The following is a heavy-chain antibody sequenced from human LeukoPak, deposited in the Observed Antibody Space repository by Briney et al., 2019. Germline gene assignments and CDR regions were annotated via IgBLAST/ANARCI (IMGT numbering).Heavy chain of an antibody. Sequence: ASETLSLTCAVYGGSFSGYYWSWIRQPPGQGRGWIGEINHSRSTTYNPSLKSRVTISVDTSKNQFSLKLSSVTAADTAVYYCARGVRYSYGPFDYWGQGTLVTVSS. J-gene: IGHJ4*02. D-gene: IGHD5-18*01. V-gene: IGHV4-34*01. CDR3: ARGVRYSYGPFDY. CDR2: INHSRST. CDR1: GGSFSGYY.